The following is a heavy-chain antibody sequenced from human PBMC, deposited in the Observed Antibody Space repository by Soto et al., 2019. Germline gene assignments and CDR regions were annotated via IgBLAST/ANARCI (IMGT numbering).Heavy chain of an antibody. CDR3: ARELEGYGTNWFDP. V-gene: IGHV4-59*01. Sequence: QVQLQESGPGLVNPSETLSLTCTVSGGSISSYHWNWIRQPPGKGLEWIGCLYNSGSTNFNPSLKGRVTISVNTSKKQFSLKVNSVTAADTAVYYCARELEGYGTNWFDPWGQGILVTVSS. CDR1: GGSISSYH. D-gene: IGHD1-1*01. J-gene: IGHJ5*02. CDR2: LYNSGST.